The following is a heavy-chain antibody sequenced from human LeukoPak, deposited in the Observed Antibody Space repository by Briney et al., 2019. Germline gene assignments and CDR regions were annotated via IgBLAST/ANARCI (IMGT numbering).Heavy chain of an antibody. CDR1: GFTFSSYW. D-gene: IGHD3-22*01. CDR3: AKGDRKGAFDI. CDR2: IASDGSST. V-gene: IGHV3-74*01. J-gene: IGHJ3*02. Sequence: GGSLRLSCAASGFTFSSYWMNWVRQAPGKGLVWVSRIASDGSSTTYADSVKGRFTISRDNSKNTLYLQMNSLRAEDTAVYYCAKGDRKGAFDIWGQGTMVTVSS.